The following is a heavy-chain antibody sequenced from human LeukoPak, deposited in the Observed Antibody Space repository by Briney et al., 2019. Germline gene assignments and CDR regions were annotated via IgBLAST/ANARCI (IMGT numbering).Heavy chain of an antibody. Sequence: GGSLRLSCVASGFTFSSYWMHWVRQAPGKGLVWVSHINSDGSSTTYADSVKGRFTISRDNAKNTLYLQMNSVRAEDTAVYYCARDGLAAITFDYWGQAILVTVSS. CDR3: ARDGLAAITFDY. J-gene: IGHJ4*02. D-gene: IGHD5-24*01. V-gene: IGHV3-74*01. CDR2: INSDGSST. CDR1: GFTFSSYW.